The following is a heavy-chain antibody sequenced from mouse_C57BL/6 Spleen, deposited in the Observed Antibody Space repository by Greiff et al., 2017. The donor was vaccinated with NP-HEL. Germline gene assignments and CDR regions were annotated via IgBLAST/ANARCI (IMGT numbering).Heavy chain of an antibody. Sequence: VQLQQSGAELVRPGASVKLSCTASGFNIKDDYMHWVKQRPEQGLEWIGWIDPENGDTEYASKFQGKATITADTSSNTAYLQLSSLTSEDTAVYYCTSLTGGHYFDYWGKGTTLTVSS. V-gene: IGHV14-4*01. J-gene: IGHJ2*01. CDR1: GFNIKDDY. CDR2: IDPENGDT. CDR3: TSLTGGHYFDY. D-gene: IGHD4-1*01.